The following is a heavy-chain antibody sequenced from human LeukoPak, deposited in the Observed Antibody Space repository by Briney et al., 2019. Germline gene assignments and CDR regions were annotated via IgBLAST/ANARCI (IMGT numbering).Heavy chain of an antibody. CDR2: IGVVGDT. V-gene: IGHV3-13*01. J-gene: IGHJ2*01. Sequence: GGSLRLSCAASGFTFSNYDFHWVRQAAGKGLEWFSAIGVVGDTYYSGSVKGRFTISRESAKNSLYLQMNSLRDGDTAVYYCAREYCSGGNCAGGFYFDLWGRGTPVTVSS. CDR1: GFTFSNYD. CDR3: AREYCSGGNCAGGFYFDL. D-gene: IGHD2-15*01.